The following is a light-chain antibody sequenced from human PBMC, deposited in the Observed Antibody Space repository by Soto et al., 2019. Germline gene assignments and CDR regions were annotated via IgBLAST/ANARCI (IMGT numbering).Light chain of an antibody. J-gene: IGKJ1*01. CDR3: QQYNTYPWT. Sequence: DIQLTQSPASVSAAVGDRINISCRASQPIKTWLAWYQQKPGKGPKLLIYTASTLETGVPSRFSGSGSGTEFTLTISSLQPEDFAIYYCQQYNTYPWTFGQGTRVEI. CDR1: QPIKTW. CDR2: TAS. V-gene: IGKV1-12*01.